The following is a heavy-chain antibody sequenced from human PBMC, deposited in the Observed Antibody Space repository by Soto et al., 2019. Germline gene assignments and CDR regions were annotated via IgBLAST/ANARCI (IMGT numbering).Heavy chain of an antibody. V-gene: IGHV3-30*18. CDR3: AKSVYNWNDGFFDY. CDR1: GFIFSSYG. D-gene: IGHD1-1*01. Sequence: GGSLRLSCAASGFIFSSYGMHWVRQAPGKGLEWMAVISYDGINKYYSDSVKGRFTISRDNSKNTLYLQMNSLRAEDTAVYYCAKSVYNWNDGFFDYWGQGTLVTVSS. CDR2: ISYDGINK. J-gene: IGHJ4*02.